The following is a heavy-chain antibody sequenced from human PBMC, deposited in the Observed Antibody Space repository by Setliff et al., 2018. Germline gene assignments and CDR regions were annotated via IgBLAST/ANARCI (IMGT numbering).Heavy chain of an antibody. Sequence: SQTLSLTCTVSGGSISSSSYYWGWIRQPPGKGLEWIGSIYYSGSTYYNPSLKSRVTISVDTSKNQFSLKLSSVTAADTAVYYCARAEYYYGSGSFHPYYMDVWGQETTVTVSS. CDR3: ARAEYYYGSGSFHPYYMDV. D-gene: IGHD3-10*01. V-gene: IGHV4-39*07. CDR2: IYYSGST. CDR1: GGSISSSSYY. J-gene: IGHJ6*03.